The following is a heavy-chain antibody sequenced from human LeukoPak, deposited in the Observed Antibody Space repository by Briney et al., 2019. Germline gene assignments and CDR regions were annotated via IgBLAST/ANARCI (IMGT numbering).Heavy chain of an antibody. J-gene: IGHJ4*02. V-gene: IGHV4-59*12. CDR2: IYYSGST. CDR3: ARRPRNCSSTSCYPAHFDY. Sequence: PSETLSLTCTVSGGSISSYYWSWIRQPPGKGLEWIGYIYYSGSTNYNPSLKSRVTISVDTSKNQFSLKLSSVTAADTAVYYCARRPRNCSSTSCYPAHFDYWGQGTLVTVSS. D-gene: IGHD2-2*01. CDR1: GGSISSYY.